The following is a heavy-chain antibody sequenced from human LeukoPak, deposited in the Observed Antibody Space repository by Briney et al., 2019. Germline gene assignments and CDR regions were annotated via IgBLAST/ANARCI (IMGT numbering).Heavy chain of an antibody. CDR3: ARTLVGATHVFDY. Sequence: ASGKVSCKASGYTFTSYSMHWLRQAPGQGLEWMGIINPSGGSTSYAQRLQGRVTMTKDKSTSTVYMELRSLRSEDTAVYYRARTLVGATHVFDYWGQGTLVTVSS. V-gene: IGHV1-46*04. CDR1: GYTFTSYS. CDR2: INPSGGST. J-gene: IGHJ4*02. D-gene: IGHD1-26*01.